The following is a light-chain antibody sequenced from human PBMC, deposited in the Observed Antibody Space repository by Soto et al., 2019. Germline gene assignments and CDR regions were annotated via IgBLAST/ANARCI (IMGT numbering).Light chain of an antibody. J-gene: IGLJ2*01. V-gene: IGLV2-14*01. CDR1: SSDVGGYNY. CDR3: SSFTSSSTPV. Sequence: QSVLTQPASVSGSPGQSITISCTGTSSDVGGYNYVSWYQQHPSKAPKLMIYDVNNRPSGVSNRFSGSKSGNTASLTISGLQAEDEADYYCSSFTSSSTPVFGGGTKLTVL. CDR2: DVN.